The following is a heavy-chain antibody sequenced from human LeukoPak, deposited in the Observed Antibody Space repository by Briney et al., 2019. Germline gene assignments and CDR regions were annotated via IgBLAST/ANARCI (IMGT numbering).Heavy chain of an antibody. Sequence: SETLSLTCAVYGGSFSGYYWSWIRQPPGKGLEWIGYIYYSGSTNYNPSLKSRVTISVDTSKNQFSLKLSSVTAADTAVYYCARGLQLWSQFDYWGQGTLVTVSS. J-gene: IGHJ4*02. CDR2: IYYSGST. V-gene: IGHV4-59*01. D-gene: IGHD5-18*01. CDR3: ARGLQLWSQFDY. CDR1: GGSFSGYY.